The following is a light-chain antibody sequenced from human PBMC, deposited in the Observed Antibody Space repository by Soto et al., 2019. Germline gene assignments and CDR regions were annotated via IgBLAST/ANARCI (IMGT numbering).Light chain of an antibody. CDR3: CSYAGSSTAV. J-gene: IGLJ7*01. Sequence: QSVLTQPTSVSASPGQSITISCTGTSSDIGGYNAVSWYQHHPGRGPKLMIYEGSKRPSGVSNRFSGSKSGNTASRTISGLQAEDEADYYCCSYAGSSTAVFGGGTQLTVL. CDR2: EGS. V-gene: IGLV2-23*01. CDR1: SSDIGGYNA.